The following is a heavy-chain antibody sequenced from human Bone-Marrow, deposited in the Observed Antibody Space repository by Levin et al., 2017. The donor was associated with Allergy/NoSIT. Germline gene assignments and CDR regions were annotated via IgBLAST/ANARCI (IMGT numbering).Heavy chain of an antibody. J-gene: IGHJ4*02. D-gene: IGHD3-10*01. CDR2: ISNDGSNK. CDR1: GFTFSTYG. Sequence: PGGSLRLSCAASGFTFSTYGMHWVRQAPGKGLEWVALISNDGSNKYYADSVKGRFTISRDNSKNTLYLQMNSLRAEDTAVYYCATAYYGLGSPFDYWGQGTLVTVSS. CDR3: ATAYYGLGSPFDY. V-gene: IGHV3-30*03.